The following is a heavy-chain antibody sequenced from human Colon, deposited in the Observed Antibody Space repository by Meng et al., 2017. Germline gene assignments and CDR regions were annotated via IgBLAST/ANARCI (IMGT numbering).Heavy chain of an antibody. CDR1: GFTFSSYE. V-gene: IGHV3-48*03. J-gene: IGHJ3*02. Sequence: GGSLRLSCAASGFTFSSYEMNGVRQAPGKGLEWVSYISSSGSTIYYADSVKGRFTISRDNAKNSLYLQMNSLRAEDTAVYYCAREGVTTFPLDAFDIWGQGTMVTVSS. CDR3: AREGVTTFPLDAFDI. CDR2: ISSSGSTI. D-gene: IGHD2/OR15-2a*01.